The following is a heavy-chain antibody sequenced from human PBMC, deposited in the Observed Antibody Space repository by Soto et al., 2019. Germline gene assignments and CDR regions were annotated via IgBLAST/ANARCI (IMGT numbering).Heavy chain of an antibody. CDR3: ARDTTPWDDGYYFYGMDG. D-gene: IGHD3-22*01. CDR1: GFTFSNYE. J-gene: IGHJ6*02. CDR2: ISGSGRTV. V-gene: IGHV3-48*03. Sequence: GGSLRLSCEASGFTFSNYEMNWVRQATGRGLEWVSYISGSGRTVYYADSVKGRLTISRDNAKNSLSLQMNSLRAEDTAVYFCARDTTPWDDGYYFYGMDGWGQGTTVTVSS.